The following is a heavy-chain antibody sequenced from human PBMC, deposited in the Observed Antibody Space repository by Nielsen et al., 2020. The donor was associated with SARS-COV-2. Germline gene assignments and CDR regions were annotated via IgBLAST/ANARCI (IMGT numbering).Heavy chain of an antibody. CDR1: GFTFNNYG. CDR3: AKRRAVFMLTFGGEGAMDV. D-gene: IGHD3-16*01. V-gene: IGHV3-30*18. Sequence: GESLKISCAASGFTFNNYGLDWVRQAPGKGLEWVASISYEGSKKYYADSLTGRFTVSRDTSKNTVYLQMNSLSVEDTAVYYCAKRRAVFMLTFGGEGAMDVWGQGTTVGVSS. CDR2: ISYEGSKK. J-gene: IGHJ6*02.